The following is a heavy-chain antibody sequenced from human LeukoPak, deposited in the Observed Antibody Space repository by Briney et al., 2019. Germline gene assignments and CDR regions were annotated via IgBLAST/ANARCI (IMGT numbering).Heavy chain of an antibody. Sequence: VGTLRLSCAASAFAVSSFQVNWVRQVQGKGLGDVSYISSSGSTIYYADSVKGRFTISRDNAKNSLYLQMTSLRAEDTAVYYCAGDKGYSYGREDYWGQGTLVTVSS. D-gene: IGHD5-18*01. CDR2: ISSSGSTI. CDR3: AGDKGYSYGREDY. V-gene: IGHV3-48*03. CDR1: AFAVSSFQ. J-gene: IGHJ4*02.